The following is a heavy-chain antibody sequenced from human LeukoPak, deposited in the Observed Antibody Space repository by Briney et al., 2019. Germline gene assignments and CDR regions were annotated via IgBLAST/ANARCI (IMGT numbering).Heavy chain of an antibody. CDR1: GFTFSMYG. Sequence: GGALRLSCAAFGFTFSMYGIHWVRQAPGKGLEWVAVISHDETNKDYADTVKGRFTISRENSRNTVYLQMTSLRAEDTAVYYCAKDQFGWAHGYSSGPLDCWGQGTLVTVSS. CDR3: AKDQFGWAHGYSSGPLDC. V-gene: IGHV3-30*18. J-gene: IGHJ4*02. D-gene: IGHD6-19*01. CDR2: ISHDETNK.